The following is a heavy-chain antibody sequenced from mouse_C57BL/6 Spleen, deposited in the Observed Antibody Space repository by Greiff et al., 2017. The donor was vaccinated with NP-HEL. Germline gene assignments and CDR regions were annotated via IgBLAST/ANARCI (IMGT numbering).Heavy chain of an antibody. V-gene: IGHV1-53*01. Sequence: QVQLQQPGTELVKPGASVKLSCKASGYTFTSYWMHWVKQRPGQGLEWIGNINPSNGGTNYNEKFKSKATLTVDKSSSTAYMQLSSLTSEDSAVYYCARGVYYYGTRYFDVWGTGTTVTVSS. CDR2: INPSNGGT. D-gene: IGHD1-1*01. CDR3: ARGVYYYGTRYFDV. J-gene: IGHJ1*03. CDR1: GYTFTSYW.